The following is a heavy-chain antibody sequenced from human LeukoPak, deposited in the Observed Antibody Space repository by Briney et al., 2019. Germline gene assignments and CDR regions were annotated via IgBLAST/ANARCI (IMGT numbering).Heavy chain of an antibody. J-gene: IGHJ4*02. CDR3: ARRLGGSSEGYEF. D-gene: IGHD1-26*01. Sequence: ASVKVSCKASGYTFTDLTEYYIHWVRQAPGQGLEWIGWINPNNGGTKYAQKFQGRVTMTGDMSMNTAYMELSSLTSDDTAVYYCARRLGGSSEGYEFWGQGPLVTVSS. CDR1: GYTFTDLTEYY. CDR2: INPNNGGT. V-gene: IGHV1-2*02.